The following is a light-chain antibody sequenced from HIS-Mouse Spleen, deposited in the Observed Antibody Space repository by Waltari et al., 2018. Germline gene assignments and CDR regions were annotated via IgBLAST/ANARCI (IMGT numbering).Light chain of an antibody. V-gene: IGLV1-47*01. CDR1: SSNIGSNY. Sequence: QSVLTQPPSASGTPGQRVTISCSGSSSNIGSNYVYWYQQLPGTAPKLLIYRNNHRPPGVPDRFSGSKSGTSSSLAISWLRSEDVAYYYCAAWDDSLSGVVFGGGTKLTVL. CDR2: RNN. J-gene: IGLJ2*01. CDR3: AAWDDSLSGVV.